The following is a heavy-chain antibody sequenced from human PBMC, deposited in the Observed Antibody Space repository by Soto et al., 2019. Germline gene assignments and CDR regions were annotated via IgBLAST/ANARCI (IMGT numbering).Heavy chain of an antibody. CDR2: IYWDDDK. CDR1: GFSLSTSGVG. D-gene: IGHD3-16*01. Sequence: QITLKESGPPLGKPTQTLTLTCTFSGFSLSTSGVGVGWIRQPPGTALEWLALIYWDDDKRYSPSLKSRLTITKDTSKNHVVLTMTNMDPVDTATYYCAHSLYDYVWGTNWFDPWGPGTLVTVSS. V-gene: IGHV2-5*02. CDR3: AHSLYDYVWGTNWFDP. J-gene: IGHJ5*02.